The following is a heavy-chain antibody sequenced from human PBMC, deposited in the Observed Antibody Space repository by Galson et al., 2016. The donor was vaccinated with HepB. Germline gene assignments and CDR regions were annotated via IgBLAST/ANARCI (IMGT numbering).Heavy chain of an antibody. CDR1: GFTFSPYA. J-gene: IGHJ4*02. CDR2: ISGSDGST. CDR3: AKATATSWASFDY. V-gene: IGHV3-23*01. Sequence: SLRLSCAASGFTFSPYAMNWVRQAPGKGLEWVSTISGSDGSTYYADSVKGRFTTYRDNSKNTLYLQMNSLRAEDTAVYYCAKATATSWASFDYWGQGTLVTVSS. D-gene: IGHD1-1*01.